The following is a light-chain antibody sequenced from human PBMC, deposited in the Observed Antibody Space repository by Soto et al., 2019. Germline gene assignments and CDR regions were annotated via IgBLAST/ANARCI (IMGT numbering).Light chain of an antibody. V-gene: IGKV1-39*01. J-gene: IGKJ1*01. Sequence: DIQMTQSPSSLSASVGDRVTITCRASQSISSYLNWYQQKPGKAPKLLIYAASSLQSGVPSRFSGSGSGTDFTLTISSLHPEAFATYYCQQSYSTPPWTFGQGTKVEIK. CDR2: AAS. CDR1: QSISSY. CDR3: QQSYSTPPWT.